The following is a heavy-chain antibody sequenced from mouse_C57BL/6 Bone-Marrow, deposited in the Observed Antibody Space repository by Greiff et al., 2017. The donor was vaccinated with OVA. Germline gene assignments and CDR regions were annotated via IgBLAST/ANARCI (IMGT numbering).Heavy chain of an antibody. V-gene: IGHV1-74*01. CDR1: RYTFTSYW. Sequence: QVQLKQPGAELVKPGASVKVSCKASRYTFTSYWMHWVKQRPGQGLEWIGRIHPSDSDTNYNQKFKGKATLTVDKSSSTAYMQLSSLTSEDSAVYYCAIEDPAWFAYWGQGTLVTVSA. CDR2: IHPSDSDT. J-gene: IGHJ3*01. CDR3: AIEDPAWFAY.